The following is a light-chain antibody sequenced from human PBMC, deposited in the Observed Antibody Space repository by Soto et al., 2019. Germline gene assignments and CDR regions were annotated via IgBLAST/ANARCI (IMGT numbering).Light chain of an antibody. J-gene: IGLJ2*01. CDR2: QDS. CDR1: KLGDKY. V-gene: IGLV3-1*01. CDR3: QAWDSSTRGV. Sequence: SYELTQPPSVSVSPGQTASITCSGDKLGDKYACWYQQKPGQSPVLVIYQDSKRPSGIPERFSGSNSGNTDTLTISGTQAMDEADSYCQAWDSSTRGVFGGGTKLTVL.